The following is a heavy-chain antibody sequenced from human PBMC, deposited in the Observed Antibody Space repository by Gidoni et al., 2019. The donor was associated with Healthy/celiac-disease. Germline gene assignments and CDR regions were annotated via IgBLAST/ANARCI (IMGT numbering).Heavy chain of an antibody. Sequence: QITLKESGPTLVKPTQTLTLTCTFSGFSLSTSGVGVGWIRQPPGKALEWLALIYWDDDKRYSPSLKSRLTITKDTSKNQVVLTMTNMDPVDTATYYCAHRQREITIFGVDVFDYWGQGTLVTVSS. CDR3: AHRQREITIFGVDVFDY. V-gene: IGHV2-5*02. CDR2: IYWDDDK. CDR1: GFSLSTSGVG. D-gene: IGHD3-3*01. J-gene: IGHJ4*02.